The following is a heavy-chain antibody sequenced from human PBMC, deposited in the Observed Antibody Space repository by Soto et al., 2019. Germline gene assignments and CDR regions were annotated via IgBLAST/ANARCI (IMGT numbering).Heavy chain of an antibody. J-gene: IGHJ4*02. CDR2: IYYSGST. CDR3: ARVRGCSSTSCYSFDY. V-gene: IGHV4-59*01. D-gene: IGHD2-2*01. Sequence: SETLSLTCTVSGGSISSYYWSWIRQPPGKGLVWSGYIYYSGSTNYNPSLKSRVTISVDTSKNQFSLKLSSVTAADTAVYYCARVRGCSSTSCYSFDYWGRGTLGTVPS. CDR1: GGSISSYY.